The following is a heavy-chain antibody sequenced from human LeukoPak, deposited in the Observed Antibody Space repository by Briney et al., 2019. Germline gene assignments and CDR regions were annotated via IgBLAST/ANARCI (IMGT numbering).Heavy chain of an antibody. Sequence: GGALRLSCAASGFTFSTYWMNWVRQAPGKGLEWVANIKQDGSEKYYVDSVKGRFTISRDNAKNSLYLQMNSLRAEDTAVYYCARGYYDFWSGYYKNAFDIWGQGTMVTVSS. D-gene: IGHD3-3*01. J-gene: IGHJ3*02. CDR1: GFTFSTYW. V-gene: IGHV3-7*01. CDR3: ARGYYDFWSGYYKNAFDI. CDR2: IKQDGSEK.